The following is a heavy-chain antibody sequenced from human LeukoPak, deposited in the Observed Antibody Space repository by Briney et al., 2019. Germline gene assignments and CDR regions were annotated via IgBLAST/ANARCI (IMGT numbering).Heavy chain of an antibody. CDR1: GFTFSSYG. V-gene: IGHV3-30*02. J-gene: IGHJ4*02. Sequence: GGSLRLSCAASGFTFSSYGMHRVRQAPGKGLEWVAFIRYDGSNKYYADSVKGRFTISRDNSKNTLYLQMNSLRAEDTAVYYCAKEEAGYSYGSGGDYWGQGTPVTVSS. CDR2: IRYDGSNK. D-gene: IGHD5-18*01. CDR3: AKEEAGYSYGSGGDY.